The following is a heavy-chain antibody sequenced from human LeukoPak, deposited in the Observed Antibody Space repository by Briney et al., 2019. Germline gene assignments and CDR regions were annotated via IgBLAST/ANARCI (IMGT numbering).Heavy chain of an antibody. CDR3: ARGQRMITFGGVIADAFDI. CDR2: INAGNGNT. Sequence: GASVKVSCKASGYTFTSYAMHWVRQAPGQRREWMGWINAGNGNTKYSQKFQGRVTITRDTSASTAYMELSSLRSEDTAVYYCARGQRMITFGGVIADAFDIWGQGTMVTVSS. CDR1: GYTFTSYA. V-gene: IGHV1-3*01. D-gene: IGHD3-16*02. J-gene: IGHJ3*02.